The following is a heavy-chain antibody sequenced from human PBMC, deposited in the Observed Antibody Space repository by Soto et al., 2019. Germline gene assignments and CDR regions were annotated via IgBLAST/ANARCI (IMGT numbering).Heavy chain of an antibody. CDR3: AKDTRVYGGNCNFDC. CDR2: VSGGGGST. J-gene: IGHJ4*02. Sequence: GGSLRLSCAASGFTVSNYATNWVRQAAGKGLEWVSAVSGGGGSTYYADSVKGRFTISRDNSKNTLYLQMNSLRAEDTAVYYCAKDTRVYGGNCNFDCWGQGTLVTVSS. V-gene: IGHV3-23*01. CDR1: GFTVSNYA. D-gene: IGHD2-15*01.